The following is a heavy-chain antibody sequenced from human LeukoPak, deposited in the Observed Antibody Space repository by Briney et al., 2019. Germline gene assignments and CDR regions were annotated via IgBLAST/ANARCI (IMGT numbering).Heavy chain of an antibody. J-gene: IGHJ4*02. Sequence: ASVKVSCKASGYTFTNYAMNWVRQAPGQGLEWMGWINTNTGNPTYAQGFTGRFVFSLDTSVSTAYLQISSLKAEDAAIYYCARAVGDTVTLYYFDYWGQGTLVTVSS. CDR2: INTNTGNP. CDR3: ARAVGDTVTLYYFDY. V-gene: IGHV7-4-1*02. CDR1: GYTFTNYA. D-gene: IGHD4-17*01.